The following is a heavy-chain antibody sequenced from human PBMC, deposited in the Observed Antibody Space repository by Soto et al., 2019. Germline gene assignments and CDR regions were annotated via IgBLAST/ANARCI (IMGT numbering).Heavy chain of an antibody. CDR2: INPNGGST. CDR1: GYTFTTYY. V-gene: IGHV1-46*01. D-gene: IGHD2-15*01. CDR3: ARAGYCSGGTCFHGNCDY. J-gene: IGHJ4*02. Sequence: QVQLVQSGAEVKRPGASVKVSCKASGYTFTTYYMHWVRQAPGQGLEWLGIINPNGGSTTNAQKFQGRVTMPRDTSTSTVYLELSSLRSEDTAVYYCARAGYCSGGTCFHGNCDYWGQGTLVTVSA.